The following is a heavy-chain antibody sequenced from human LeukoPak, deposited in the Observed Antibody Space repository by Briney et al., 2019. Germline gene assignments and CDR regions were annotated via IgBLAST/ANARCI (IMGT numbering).Heavy chain of an antibody. Sequence: ASVKVSCKASGYTFTSYAMNWVRQAPGQGLEWMRWINTNTGNPTYAQGFTGRFVFSLDTSVSTAYLQISSLKAEDTAVYYCARDAGIVVVVAATSWFDPWGQGTLVTVS. CDR2: INTNTGNP. J-gene: IGHJ5*02. V-gene: IGHV7-4-1*02. D-gene: IGHD2-15*01. CDR3: ARDAGIVVVVAATSWFDP. CDR1: GYTFTSYA.